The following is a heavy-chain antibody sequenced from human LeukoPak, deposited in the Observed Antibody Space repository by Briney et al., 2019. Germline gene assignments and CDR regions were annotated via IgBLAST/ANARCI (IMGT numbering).Heavy chain of an antibody. D-gene: IGHD7-27*01. J-gene: IGHJ2*01. CDR3: ATHWGSGWYFDL. V-gene: IGHV1-46*01. Sequence: GASVKVSCKASGYTFTSYYMHWVRQAPGQGLEWMGIINPSGGSTSYAQKFQGRVTMTRDTSTSTVYMELSSLRSDDTAMYYCATHWGSGWYFDLWGRGTQVTVSS. CDR1: GYTFTSYY. CDR2: INPSGGST.